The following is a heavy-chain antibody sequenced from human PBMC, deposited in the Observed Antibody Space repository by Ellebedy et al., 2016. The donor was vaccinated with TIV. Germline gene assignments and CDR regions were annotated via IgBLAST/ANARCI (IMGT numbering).Heavy chain of an antibody. CDR3: ARPRGYGSGYFRFDS. CDR2: IDHSGST. Sequence: MPSETLSLTCAVYGGSFSDFFWSWVRQPPGKGLEWIGQIDHSGSTHYNPSLKSRVSISVDASKNQFSLHLISVTAADTAVYYCARPRGYGSGYFRFDSWGQGALVTVSS. D-gene: IGHD6-19*01. CDR1: GGSFSDFF. V-gene: IGHV4-34*01. J-gene: IGHJ4*02.